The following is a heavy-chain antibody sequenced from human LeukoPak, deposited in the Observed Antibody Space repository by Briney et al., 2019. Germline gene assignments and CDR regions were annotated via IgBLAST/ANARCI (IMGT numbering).Heavy chain of an antibody. V-gene: IGHV3-7*01. Sequence: GGSLRLSCAASGFTFSRFWMSWVRQAPGKGLEWVANIKKDGSEKYYVDSVKGRFTISRDNAKTSLYLQMNSLRAEDTAVYYCARDLSGVTGYTYGRGIDYWGQGTLVTVSS. CDR3: ARDLSGVTGYTYGRGIDY. CDR1: GFTFSRFW. D-gene: IGHD5-18*01. J-gene: IGHJ4*02. CDR2: IKKDGSEK.